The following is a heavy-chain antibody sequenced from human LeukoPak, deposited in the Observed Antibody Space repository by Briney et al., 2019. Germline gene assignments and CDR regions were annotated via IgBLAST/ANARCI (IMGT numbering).Heavy chain of an antibody. CDR3: AKDQGSGYHFFDY. J-gene: IGHJ4*02. V-gene: IGHV3-74*01. D-gene: IGHD3-3*01. CDR1: GFTFSSYW. CDR2: IASDGSST. Sequence: PGGSLRLSCAASGFTFSSYWMNWVRQAPGKGLVWVSRIASDGSSTTYADSVKGRFSISRDNAKNTLYLQMNSLRAEDTAVYYCAKDQGSGYHFFDYWGQGTLVIVSS.